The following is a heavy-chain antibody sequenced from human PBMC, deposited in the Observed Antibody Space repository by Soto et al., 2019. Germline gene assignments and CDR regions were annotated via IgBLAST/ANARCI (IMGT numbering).Heavy chain of an antibody. CDR3: ARAGSGWYVTPPLY. CDR2: ISYDGSNK. CDR1: GFTFSSYA. D-gene: IGHD6-19*01. V-gene: IGHV3-30-3*01. Sequence: PGGSLRLSCAASGFTFSSYAMHWVRQAPGKGLEWVAVISYDGSNKYYADSVKGRFTISRDNSKNTLYLQMNSLRAEDTAVYYCARAGSGWYVTPPLYWGQGTLVTVSS. J-gene: IGHJ4*02.